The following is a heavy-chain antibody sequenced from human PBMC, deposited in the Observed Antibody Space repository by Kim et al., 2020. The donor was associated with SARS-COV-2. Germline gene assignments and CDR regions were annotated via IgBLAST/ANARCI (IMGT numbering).Heavy chain of an antibody. CDR3: ARDLVGCSGGSCYFRMDV. Sequence: ASVKVSCKASGYTFTSYYMHWVRQAPGQGLEWMGIINPSGGSTSYAQKFQGRVTMTRDTSTSTVYMELSSLRSEDTAVYYCARDLVGCSGGSCYFRMDVWGQGTTLTVSS. J-gene: IGHJ6*02. CDR1: GYTFTSYY. D-gene: IGHD2-15*01. V-gene: IGHV1-46*01. CDR2: INPSGGST.